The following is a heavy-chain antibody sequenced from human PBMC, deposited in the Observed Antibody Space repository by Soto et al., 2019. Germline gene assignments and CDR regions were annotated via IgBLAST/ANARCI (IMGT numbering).Heavy chain of an antibody. J-gene: IGHJ6*02. V-gene: IGHV5-51*01. CDR1: GYSFTSYW. CDR2: IYPGDSDT. CDR3: ARRRGGWQQLPYYYYGMDV. D-gene: IGHD6-13*01. Sequence: HGESLKISCKGSGYSFTSYWIGWVRQMPGKGLEWMGIIYPGDSDTRYSPSFQGQVTISADKSISTAYLQWSSLKASDTAMYYCARRRGGWQQLPYYYYGMDVWGQGTTVTVSS.